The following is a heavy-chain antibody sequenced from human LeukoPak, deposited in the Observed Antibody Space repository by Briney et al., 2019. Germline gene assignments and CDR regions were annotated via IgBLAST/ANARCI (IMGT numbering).Heavy chain of an antibody. V-gene: IGHV1-69*13. D-gene: IGHD6-19*01. Sequence: GASVKVSCKASGGTFSSYAISWVRQAPGQGLEWMGGITPIFGTANYARKFQGRVTITADESTSTAYMELSSLRSEDTAVYYCARDRGIAVMDWFDPWGQGTLVTVSS. CDR2: ITPIFGTA. CDR1: GGTFSSYA. CDR3: ARDRGIAVMDWFDP. J-gene: IGHJ5*02.